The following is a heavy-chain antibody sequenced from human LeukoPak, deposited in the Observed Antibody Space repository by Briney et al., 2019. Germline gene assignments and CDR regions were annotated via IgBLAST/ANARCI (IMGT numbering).Heavy chain of an antibody. V-gene: IGHV4-30-4*01. D-gene: IGHD4/OR15-4a*01. J-gene: IGHJ4*02. CDR1: GDSFSSDAYY. CDR3: ARSADLGAPVY. Sequence: SETLSLTCRVSGDSFSSDAYYWNWNRQPPGKGLEWIGYIFYSGSSSTYYNPSLTGRLSISVDTSKNQFSLELTSVTAADTAVYYCARSADLGAPVYWGPGTLVTVSS. CDR2: IFYSGSSST.